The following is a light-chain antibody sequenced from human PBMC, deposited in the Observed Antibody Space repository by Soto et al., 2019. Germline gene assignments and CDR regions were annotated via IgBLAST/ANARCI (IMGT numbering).Light chain of an antibody. J-gene: IGLJ1*01. CDR3: LLWYGGGYF. CDR1: TGAVTKGFS. CDR2: SIN. V-gene: IGLV7-43*01. Sequence: QAVVTQEPSLTVSPGGTVTLTCASSTGAVTKGFSPNWLQQRPGQPPRALIYSINKTHSWTPARFSGSLLGGKAALTLSGVEPQDEAVYFCLLWYGGGYFFRTGTKATVL.